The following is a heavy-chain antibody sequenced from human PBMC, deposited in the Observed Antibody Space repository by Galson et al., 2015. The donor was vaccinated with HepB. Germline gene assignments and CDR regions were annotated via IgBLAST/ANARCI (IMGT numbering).Heavy chain of an antibody. CDR2: ISYDGTNK. Sequence: SLRLSCAASGFTFSRYTMHWVRQAPGKGLEWVAVISYDGTNKNYADSVKGRFTLSRDNSKNTLYLQLNSLRPEDTALYYCARCAVVVVVAANNYFDYWGQGALVTVSS. D-gene: IGHD2-15*01. J-gene: IGHJ4*02. CDR1: GFTFSRYT. CDR3: ARCAVVVVVAANNYFDY. V-gene: IGHV3-30-3*01.